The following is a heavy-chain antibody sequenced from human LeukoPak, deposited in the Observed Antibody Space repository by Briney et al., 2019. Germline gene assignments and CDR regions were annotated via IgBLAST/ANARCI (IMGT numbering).Heavy chain of an antibody. CDR3: AKGGERGSYYFDS. V-gene: IGHV3-30*02. D-gene: IGHD1-26*01. CDR2: TRFDGSNK. Sequence: PGGSLRLSCAASGFTFSSYSMNWVRQAPGKGLEWVAFTRFDGSNKHYADFVKGRLTISRDNSKNTLYLQMNSLRAEDTTVYYCAKGGERGSYYFDSWGQGTLVTVSS. CDR1: GFTFSSYS. J-gene: IGHJ4*02.